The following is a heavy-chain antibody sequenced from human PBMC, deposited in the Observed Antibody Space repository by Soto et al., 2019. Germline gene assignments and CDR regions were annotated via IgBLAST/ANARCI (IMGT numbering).Heavy chain of an antibody. CDR2: IYYSGST. CDR1: GGSISSYY. Sequence: QVQLQESGPGLVKPSETLSLTCTVSGGSISSYYWSWIRQPPGKGLEWIGYIYYSGSTNYKPSLKSRVTISVDTSKNQFSLKLSSVTAADTAVYYCARVVAVAGYYYYGMDVWGQGTTVTVSS. CDR3: ARVVAVAGYYYYGMDV. D-gene: IGHD6-19*01. V-gene: IGHV4-59*01. J-gene: IGHJ6*02.